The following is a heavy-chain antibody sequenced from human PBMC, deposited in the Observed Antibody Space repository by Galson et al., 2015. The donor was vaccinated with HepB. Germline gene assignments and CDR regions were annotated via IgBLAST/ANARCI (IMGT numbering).Heavy chain of an antibody. D-gene: IGHD6-19*01. CDR3: AREEAGTYCFDN. Sequence: CAISGDSVSGNTAAWNRIRQSPSRGLEWLGRTYYRSTWYNDYAPSVKSRITVNPDTSRNHFTLEVSSVAPDDTAVYFCAREEAGTYCFDNWGQGTLVTVSS. V-gene: IGHV6-1*01. CDR2: TYYRSTWYN. J-gene: IGHJ4*02. CDR1: GDSVSGNTAA.